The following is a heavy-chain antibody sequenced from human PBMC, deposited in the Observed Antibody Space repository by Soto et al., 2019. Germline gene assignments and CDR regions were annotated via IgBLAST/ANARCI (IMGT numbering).Heavy chain of an antibody. Sequence: QITLKESGPTLVKPTQTLTLTCTFSGFSLSTSGVGVGWIRQPPGKALEWLALIYWDDDKRYSPSLKSRLTITKDTSKNQVVLTMTNMDPVDTATYYCAHRLSVVRYFDWFIDLDAFDIWGQGTMVTVSS. J-gene: IGHJ3*02. V-gene: IGHV2-5*02. D-gene: IGHD3-9*01. CDR2: IYWDDDK. CDR3: AHRLSVVRYFDWFIDLDAFDI. CDR1: GFSLSTSGVG.